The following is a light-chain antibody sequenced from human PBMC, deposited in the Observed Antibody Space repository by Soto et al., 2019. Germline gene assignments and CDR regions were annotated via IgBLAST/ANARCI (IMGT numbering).Light chain of an antibody. CDR1: QSVRTND. CDR3: QQYGSSYT. V-gene: IGKV3-20*01. CDR2: GAS. J-gene: IGKJ2*01. Sequence: ENVLTQSPGTLSLSPGERATLSCRASQSVRTNDLAWYQQKPGQAPRLLVYGASNRVPGIPDRFSGSGSGTDFTLTINRLEPEDFVVYYCQQYGSSYTFGQGTKLEIK.